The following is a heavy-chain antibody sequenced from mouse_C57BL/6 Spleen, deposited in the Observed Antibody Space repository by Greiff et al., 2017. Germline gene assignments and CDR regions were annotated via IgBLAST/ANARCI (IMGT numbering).Heavy chain of an antibody. J-gene: IGHJ4*01. V-gene: IGHV1-64*01. CDR2: IHHNSGST. CDR3: AQVADYYAMDY. Sequence: VQLQQPGAELVKPGASVKLSCKASGYTFTSYWMHWVKQRPGQGLEWIGMIHHNSGSTNYNEKFKSKATLTVDKSSSTAYMQLSSLTSEDSAVYYCAQVADYYAMDYWGQGTSVTVSS. CDR1: GYTFTSYW. D-gene: IGHD1-1*02.